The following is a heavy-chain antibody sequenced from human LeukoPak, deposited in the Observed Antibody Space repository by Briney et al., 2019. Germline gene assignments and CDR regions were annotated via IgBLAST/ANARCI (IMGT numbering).Heavy chain of an antibody. CDR1: GYTLTELS. Sequence: GASVKVPCKVSGYTLTELSMHWVRQAPGKGLGWMGGFDPEDGETIYAQKFQGRVTMTEDTSTDTAYMELSSLRSEDTAVYYCATVVPASGYFDYWGQGTLVTVSS. CDR2: FDPEDGET. J-gene: IGHJ4*02. D-gene: IGHD2-2*01. V-gene: IGHV1-24*01. CDR3: ATVVPASGYFDY.